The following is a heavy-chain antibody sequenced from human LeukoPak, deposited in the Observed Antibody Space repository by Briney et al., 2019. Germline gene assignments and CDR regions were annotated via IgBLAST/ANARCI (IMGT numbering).Heavy chain of an antibody. CDR3: ARDLEVVGATTGY. D-gene: IGHD1-26*01. Sequence: GGSLRLSCAASALTVSSSYMCWVRQAPEKGLEWVSVIYSGGSTYYADSVKGRFTISRDNSKNTLYLQMNSLRAEDTAVYYCARDLEVVGATTGYWGQGTLVTVPS. J-gene: IGHJ4*02. CDR2: IYSGGST. CDR1: ALTVSSSY. V-gene: IGHV3-66*01.